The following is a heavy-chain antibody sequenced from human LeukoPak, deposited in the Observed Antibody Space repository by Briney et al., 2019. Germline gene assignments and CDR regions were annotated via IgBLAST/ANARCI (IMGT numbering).Heavy chain of an antibody. D-gene: IGHD2/OR15-2a*01. CDR2: INTNTGNP. CDR3: ARDYTLTLGSTTYFQH. V-gene: IGHV7-4-1*02. CDR1: GYTFTSYG. Sequence: ASVKVSCKAAGYTFTSYGISWVRQAPGQGLELMGWINTNTGNPTYAQGFTGRFVFSLDTSVSTAYLQISSLKAEDTAVYYCARDYTLTLGSTTYFQHWGQGTLVTVSS. J-gene: IGHJ1*01.